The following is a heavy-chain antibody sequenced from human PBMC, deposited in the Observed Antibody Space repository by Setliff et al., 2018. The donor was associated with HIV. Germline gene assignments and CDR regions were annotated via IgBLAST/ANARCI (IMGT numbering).Heavy chain of an antibody. CDR3: ARNPRIAVAGTDYYYYMDV. CDR2: ISAYNGNT. D-gene: IGHD6-19*01. CDR1: GYTFTSYG. J-gene: IGHJ6*03. V-gene: IGHV1-18*01. Sequence: ASVKVSCKASGYTFTSYGISWVRQAPGQGLEWMGWISAYNGNTNYALKLQGRVTMTTDTSTSTAYMELRSLRSDDTAVYYCARNPRIAVAGTDYYYYMDVWGKGTTVTVSS.